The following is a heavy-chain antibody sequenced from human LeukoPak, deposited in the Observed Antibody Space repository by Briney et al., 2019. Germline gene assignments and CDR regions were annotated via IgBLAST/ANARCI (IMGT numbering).Heavy chain of an antibody. J-gene: IGHJ4*02. CDR3: ARVGRGEEVDY. D-gene: IGHD3-16*01. CDR2: IYYSGST. Sequence: SETLSLTCTVSGVSVSSGSYYWSWIRQPPGKGLEYIGYIYYSGSTNYNPSLKSRVTISLDTSKNQFSLKLSSVTAADTAVYYCARVGRGEEVDYWGQGTLVTVSS. V-gene: IGHV4-61*01. CDR1: GVSVSSGSYY.